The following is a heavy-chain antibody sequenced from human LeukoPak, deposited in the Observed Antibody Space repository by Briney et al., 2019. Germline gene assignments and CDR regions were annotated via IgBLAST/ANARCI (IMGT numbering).Heavy chain of an antibody. D-gene: IGHD1-26*01. CDR3: ARDKAVGATKFDY. J-gene: IGHJ4*02. Sequence: GGSLRLSCAASGFTFSGYWMAWVRHTPGKGLEWVANIRQDGSEEYYVDSVKGRFTISRDNSKNSLFLQMNSLRAEDKAVYYCARDKAVGATKFDYWGQGTLVTVSS. V-gene: IGHV3-7*01. CDR2: IRQDGSEE. CDR1: GFTFSGYW.